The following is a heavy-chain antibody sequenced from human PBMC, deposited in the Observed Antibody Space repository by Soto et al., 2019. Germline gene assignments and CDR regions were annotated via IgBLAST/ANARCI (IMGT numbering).Heavy chain of an antibody. CDR2: IIPIFGTA. Sequence: QVQLVQSGAEVKKPGSSVKVSCKASGGTFSSYAISWVRQAPGQGLEWMGEIIPIFGTANYAQKVQGRVTITADEPTSTAYMELSSLRSEDTAVYYCARDRGPSSGYYPYWFDPWGQGTLVTVSS. CDR3: ARDRGPSSGYYPYWFDP. CDR1: GGTFSSYA. J-gene: IGHJ5*02. D-gene: IGHD3-22*01. V-gene: IGHV1-69*12.